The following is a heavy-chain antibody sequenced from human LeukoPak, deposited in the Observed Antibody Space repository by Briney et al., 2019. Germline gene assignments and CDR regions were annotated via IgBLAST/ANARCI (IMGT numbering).Heavy chain of an antibody. CDR1: GFSFSGYA. CDR3: ARAACGDFY. Sequence: PGGSLRLSCAASGFSFSGYAMAWVRQAPGKGLEWVSTIVGSGSSTYYADSMKGRFTISRDNSKNTLYLQINSLRAADTAVYYCARAACGDFYWGQGTLVTVSS. J-gene: IGHJ4*02. CDR2: IVGSGSST. V-gene: IGHV3-23*01. D-gene: IGHD4-17*01.